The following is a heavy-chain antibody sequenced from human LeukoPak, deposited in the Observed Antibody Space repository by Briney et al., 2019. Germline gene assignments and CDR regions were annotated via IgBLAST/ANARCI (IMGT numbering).Heavy chain of an antibody. CDR3: ARGNGHGFDM. CDR1: GFTFSSYW. Sequence: GGSLRLSCAASGFTFSSYWMHWVRQAPGKGLVWVSRINSDGSSTSYADSVKGRCTISSDNAKTTLYLQLNSQRDEDTAVYYCARGNGHGFDMWGQGTMVTVSS. V-gene: IGHV3-74*01. D-gene: IGHD2-8*01. CDR2: INSDGSST. J-gene: IGHJ3*02.